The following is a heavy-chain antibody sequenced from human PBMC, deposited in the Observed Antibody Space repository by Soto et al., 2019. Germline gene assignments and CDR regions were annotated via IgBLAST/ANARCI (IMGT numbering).Heavy chain of an antibody. Sequence: RASVKVSCQVSGYTLTELSMHWVRQAPGKGLEWMGGFDPEDGETIYAQKFQGRVTMTEDTSTDTAYMELSSLRSEDTAVYYCATDPYCSSTSCLDVWGKGTTVTVSS. J-gene: IGHJ6*04. V-gene: IGHV1-24*01. CDR2: FDPEDGET. CDR3: ATDPYCSSTSCLDV. D-gene: IGHD2-2*01. CDR1: GYTLTELS.